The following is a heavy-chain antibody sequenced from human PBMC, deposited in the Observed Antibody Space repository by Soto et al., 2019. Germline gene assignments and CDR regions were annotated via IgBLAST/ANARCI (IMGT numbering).Heavy chain of an antibody. CDR1: GGSISSSSYY. CDR3: ASRRPTDSSGYYYDY. CDR2: IYYSGST. Sequence: QLQLQESGPGLMKPSETLSLTCTVSGGSISSSSYYWGWIRQPPGKGLEWIGSIYYSGSTYYNPSLKSRVTISVDTSKNQFSLKLSSVTAADTAVYYCASRRPTDSSGYYYDYWGQGTLVTVSS. V-gene: IGHV4-39*01. D-gene: IGHD3-22*01. J-gene: IGHJ4*02.